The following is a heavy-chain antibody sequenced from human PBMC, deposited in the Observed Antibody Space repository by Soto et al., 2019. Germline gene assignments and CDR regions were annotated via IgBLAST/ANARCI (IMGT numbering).Heavy chain of an antibody. J-gene: IGHJ4*02. Sequence: QVQLQESGPGLVKPSQTLSLTCTVSGGSISTGGYYWTWIRQHPGKGLECIGYIYYSGSTYYNPSLKSRVTISVDTSKNQFSLKLSSVTAADTAVYYWARGLSGTLFDNWGQGTLVTVSS. D-gene: IGHD3-10*01. V-gene: IGHV4-31*03. CDR2: IYYSGST. CDR3: ARGLSGTLFDN. CDR1: GGSISTGGYY.